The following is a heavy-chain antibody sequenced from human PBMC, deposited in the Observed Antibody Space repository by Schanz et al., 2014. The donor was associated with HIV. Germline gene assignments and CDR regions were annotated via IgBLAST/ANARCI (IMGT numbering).Heavy chain of an antibody. CDR3: RGYRFYYGVDF. CDR2: SRVKSDSYAT. CDR1: GFTLSSYS. D-gene: IGHD5-18*01. J-gene: IGHJ6*02. Sequence: EVQLVESGGGLVKPGGSLRLSCAASGFTLSSYSMNWVRQAPGKGLEWVARSRVKSDSYATEYAASVTGRFTISRDDSKNSVYVQMNSLNIEDTAVYYCRGYRFYYGVDFWGQGTTVTVS. V-gene: IGHV3-72*01.